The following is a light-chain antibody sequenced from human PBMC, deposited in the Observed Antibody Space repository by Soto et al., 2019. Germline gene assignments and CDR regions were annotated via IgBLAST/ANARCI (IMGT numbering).Light chain of an antibody. CDR2: NAS. CDR3: QQYSSYFA. Sequence: DIQMTQSPSTLSASVGDRVTITCRASESISSLLAWYQQKPGKAPKLLIYNASSLGSGVPSRFSGRGSGTEFRLTISRLQHEDFATYCYQQYSSYFAFGQGTKLEIK. V-gene: IGKV1-5*03. J-gene: IGKJ2*01. CDR1: ESISSL.